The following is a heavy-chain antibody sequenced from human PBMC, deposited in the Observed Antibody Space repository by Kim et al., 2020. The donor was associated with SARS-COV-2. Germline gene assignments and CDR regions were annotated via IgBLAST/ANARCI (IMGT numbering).Heavy chain of an antibody. CDR3: AKDMSLMNSRELGGY. J-gene: IGHJ4*02. CDR2: ISGSGGST. V-gene: IGHV3-23*01. D-gene: IGHD3-16*01. Sequence: GGSLRLSCAASGFTFSSYAMSWVRQAPGKGLEWVSAISGSGGSTYYADSVKGRFTISRDNSKNTLYLQMNSLRAEDTAVYYCAKDMSLMNSRELGGYWGQGTLVTVSS. CDR1: GFTFSSYA.